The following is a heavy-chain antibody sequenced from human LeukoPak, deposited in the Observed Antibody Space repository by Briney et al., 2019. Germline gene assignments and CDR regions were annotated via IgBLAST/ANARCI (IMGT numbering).Heavy chain of an antibody. CDR3: AKDLSDSNDAFDI. J-gene: IGHJ3*02. CDR1: GFTFSSYA. Sequence: GGSLRLSCAASGFTFSSYAMSWVRQAPGKGLEWVSAISGSGGSTYYADTVKGRFTISRDNSKNTLYLQMNSLRAEDTAVYYCAKDLSDSNDAFDIWGQGTMVTVSS. V-gene: IGHV3-23*01. CDR2: ISGSGGST. D-gene: IGHD3-16*02.